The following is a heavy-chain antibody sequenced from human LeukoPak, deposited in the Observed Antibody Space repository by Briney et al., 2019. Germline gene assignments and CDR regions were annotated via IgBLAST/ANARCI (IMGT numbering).Heavy chain of an antibody. D-gene: IGHD4-17*01. CDR3: ASSTTVPYYFDY. V-gene: IGHV4-4*07. CDR1: GGSISSYY. J-gene: IGHJ4*02. CDR2: IYSSGST. Sequence: SETLSLTCTVPGGSISSYYWSWIRQPAGKGLEWIGRIYSSGSTKYNPSLKSRVTISVDKSKNQFSLKLSSVTAADTAVYYCASSTTVPYYFDYWGQGTLVTVSS.